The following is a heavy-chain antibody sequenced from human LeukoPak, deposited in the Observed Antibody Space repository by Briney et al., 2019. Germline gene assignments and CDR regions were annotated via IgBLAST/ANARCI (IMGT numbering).Heavy chain of an antibody. V-gene: IGHV3-15*01. CDR1: GFTFSNAW. Sequence: GGSLRLSCAASGFTFSNAWMNWVRQAPGKGLEWVGRIKSKTGGGTADYAAPVKGRFTISRDDSKTTLYLQMNDLKTEDTAVYYCTTVMITFGGVIPNYWGQGTLVTVSS. J-gene: IGHJ4*02. CDR3: TTVMITFGGVIPNY. CDR2: IKSKTGGGTA. D-gene: IGHD3-16*02.